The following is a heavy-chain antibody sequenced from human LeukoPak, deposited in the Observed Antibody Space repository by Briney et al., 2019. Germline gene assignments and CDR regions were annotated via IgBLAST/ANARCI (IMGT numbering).Heavy chain of an antibody. CDR3: ARGRNYYGSSAAGY. CDR1: GGSFSGSY. D-gene: IGHD3-22*01. Sequence: SETLSLTCTVYGGSFSGSYLSWVRQPRGKGLEWVGEINHSGSTNYNPSLKSRVTISVDTSKKQFSLKLSSLTAADTAVYSCARGRNYYGSSAAGYWGQGTLVTVSS. V-gene: IGHV4-34*01. CDR2: INHSGST. J-gene: IGHJ4*02.